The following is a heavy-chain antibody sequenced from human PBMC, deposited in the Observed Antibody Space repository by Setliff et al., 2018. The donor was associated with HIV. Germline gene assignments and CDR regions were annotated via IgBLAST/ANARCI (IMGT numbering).Heavy chain of an antibody. CDR3: ASGREQGLRHAFDI. CDR2: ISSGTRYI. CDR1: GFTFGSYA. Sequence: GESLKISCAPSGFTFGSYAMSWVRQAPGKGLEWVSSISSGTRYIHYADSAKGRFTISRDNVKNALYLQMNSLRAEDTAVYYCASGREQGLRHAFDIWGQGAMVTVSS. V-gene: IGHV3-21*01. D-gene: IGHD4-17*01. J-gene: IGHJ3*02.